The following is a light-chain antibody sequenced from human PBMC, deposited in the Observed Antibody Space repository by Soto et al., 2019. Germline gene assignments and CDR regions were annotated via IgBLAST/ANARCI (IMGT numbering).Light chain of an antibody. CDR3: QQYGSSHWS. CDR1: QSVSSSF. V-gene: IGKV3-20*01. J-gene: IGKJ1*01. Sequence: EIVLTQSPGTLSLSPGERATLSCRASQSVSSSFLAWYQQKPGQAPRLLIYGASSRATGIPDRFSGSGSRTDFTLTNSRLEPDDFAVYYSQQYGSSHWSFGQGTNFEIK. CDR2: GAS.